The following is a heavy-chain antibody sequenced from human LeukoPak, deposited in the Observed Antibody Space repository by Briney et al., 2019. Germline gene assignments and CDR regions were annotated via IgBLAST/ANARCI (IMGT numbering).Heavy chain of an antibody. CDR1: GITLSNYG. J-gene: IGHJ4*02. D-gene: IGHD3-22*01. CDR2: ISGSGGGT. V-gene: IGHV3-23*01. Sequence: GGSLRLSCAVSGITLSNYGMSWVRQAPRKGLEWVAGISGSGGGTNYADSVKGRFTISRDNSRNTLYLQMNSLRAEDTAVYFCAKRGVVIRVILVGFHKEAYYFDSWGRGALVTVSS. CDR3: AKRGVVIRVILVGFHKEAYYFDS.